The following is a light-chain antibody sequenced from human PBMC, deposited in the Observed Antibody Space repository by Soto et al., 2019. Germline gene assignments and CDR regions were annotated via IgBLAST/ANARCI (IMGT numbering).Light chain of an antibody. V-gene: IGLV1-51*01. J-gene: IGLJ2*01. Sequence: QPVLTQPPSVSAAPGQKVTISCSGSSSNIGNNYVSWYQQFPGTAPKLLIYDNNQRPSGIPDRFSGSKSGTSATLGITGLQTGDEADYYCGTWDSSLSAGVFGGGTKVTVL. CDR2: DNN. CDR3: GTWDSSLSAGV. CDR1: SSNIGNNY.